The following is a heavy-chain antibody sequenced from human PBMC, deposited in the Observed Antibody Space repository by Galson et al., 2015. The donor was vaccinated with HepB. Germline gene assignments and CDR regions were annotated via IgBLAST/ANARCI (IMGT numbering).Heavy chain of an antibody. J-gene: IGHJ4*02. CDR1: GFSLATSGVG. CDR2: IYWNDDK. D-gene: IGHD6-6*01. V-gene: IGHV2-5*01. Sequence: PALVTPTQTLTLTCTFSGFSLATSGVGVGWIRQPPGKALEWLALIYWNDDKRYSPSLETRLTISKDAPKKQVVLTMTNVDAADTATYYCARDPFQYRSSFDYWGLGTQVTVSS. CDR3: ARDPFQYRSSFDY.